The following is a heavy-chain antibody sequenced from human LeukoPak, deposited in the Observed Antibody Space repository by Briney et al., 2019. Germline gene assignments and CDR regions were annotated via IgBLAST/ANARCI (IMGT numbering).Heavy chain of an antibody. Sequence: PGESLRLSCAASGFTFSNYWMHWARQDPGKGLVWVSFINPDGSTTNYADSVKGRFTISRDNAKNSLYLQMNSLRAEDTAVYYCAELGITMIGGVWGKGTTVTISS. CDR1: GFTFSNYW. D-gene: IGHD3-10*02. J-gene: IGHJ6*04. CDR2: INPDGSTT. CDR3: AELGITMIGGV. V-gene: IGHV3-74*01.